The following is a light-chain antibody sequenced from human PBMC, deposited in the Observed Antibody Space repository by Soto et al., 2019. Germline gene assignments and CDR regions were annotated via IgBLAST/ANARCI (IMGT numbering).Light chain of an antibody. CDR3: SSYTSVTTFVV. Sequence: QSALTQPASVSGSPGQSITISCTGTSSDIGRYNFVSWYQQHPGKAPKLLVYEVTNRPSGVSNRFYGSKSGNTASLTIFGLQNEDEADYYCSSYTSVTTFVVFGTGTKLTVL. CDR2: EVT. CDR1: SSDIGRYNF. V-gene: IGLV2-14*01. J-gene: IGLJ1*01.